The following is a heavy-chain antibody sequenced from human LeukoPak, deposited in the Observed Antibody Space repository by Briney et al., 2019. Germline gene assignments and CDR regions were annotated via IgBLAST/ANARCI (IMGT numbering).Heavy chain of an antibody. J-gene: IGHJ4*02. CDR1: GGSMSSYY. CDR2: IYYSGAT. CDR3: ARHGAWAPLDY. D-gene: IGHD1-14*01. V-gene: IGHV4-59*08. Sequence: PSETLSLTCTVSGGSMSSYYWSWIRQPPGKGLEWIAYIYYSGATNYSPSLKSRVTISVDRSKNQFSLKLNSVTAADTAVYYCARHGAWAPLDYWGQGTLVTVSS.